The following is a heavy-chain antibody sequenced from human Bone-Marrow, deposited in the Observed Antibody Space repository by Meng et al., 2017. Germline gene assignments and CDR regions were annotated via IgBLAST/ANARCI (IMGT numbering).Heavy chain of an antibody. CDR2: IYYSGST. J-gene: IGHJ2*01. CDR1: GGSISSGNHY. D-gene: IGHD4-17*01. V-gene: IGHV4-31*03. CDR3: ASLYGDSSVWYLDL. Sequence: QGQLQEPGPGLAKPSQPLSLTCTVSGGSISSGNHYWSWIRQHPGKGLEYIGYIYYSGSTYYNPSLKSRVIISVDTSKNQFSLRLNSVTAADTAVYYCASLYGDSSVWYLDLWGRGTLVTVSS.